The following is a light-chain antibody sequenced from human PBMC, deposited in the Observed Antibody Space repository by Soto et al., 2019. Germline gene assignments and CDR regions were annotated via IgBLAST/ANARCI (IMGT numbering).Light chain of an antibody. CDR1: SSDVGNYNY. J-gene: IGLJ1*01. CDR2: EVR. V-gene: IGLV2-14*01. CDR3: SSYSSTTTRV. Sequence: QSVLTQPASVSGSPGQSITISCTGTSSDVGNYNYVSWYQHHPGKAPKVMIYEVRNRPSGVSNRFSGSKSGNTASLTISGLQAEDEADYYCSSYSSTTTRVFGNGTRSPS.